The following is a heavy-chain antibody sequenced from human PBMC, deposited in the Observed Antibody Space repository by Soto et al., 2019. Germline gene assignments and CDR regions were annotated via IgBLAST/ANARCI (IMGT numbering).Heavy chain of an antibody. CDR1: GFTFSSYA. CDR2: ISGSGDDT. CDR3: AKGVVPAANYYMDV. V-gene: IGHV3-23*01. D-gene: IGHD2-2*01. Sequence: EVQLLESGGGLVQPGGSLRLSCAASGFTFSSYAMSWVRQALGKGLEWVSAISGSGDDTYYADSVKGRFTISRDNSKNTLYVQMNSLRAEDTAVYYCAKGVVPAANYYMDVWGKGTTVTVSS. J-gene: IGHJ6*03.